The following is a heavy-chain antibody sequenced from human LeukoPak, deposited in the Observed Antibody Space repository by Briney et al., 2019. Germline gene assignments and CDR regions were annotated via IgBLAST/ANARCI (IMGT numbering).Heavy chain of an antibody. D-gene: IGHD2-2*01. CDR2: ISYDESNK. J-gene: IGHJ4*02. CDR1: GFTFRSYA. Sequence: GRSLRLSCAASGFTFRSYAMHWVRQAPGKGLEWVAVISYDESNKYYADSVKGRFTISRDNSKNTLYLQMNSLRAEDTAVYYCARDPCSGTSCCGGGFFDYWGQGTPVTVSS. V-gene: IGHV3-30*04. CDR3: ARDPCSGTSCCGGGFFDY.